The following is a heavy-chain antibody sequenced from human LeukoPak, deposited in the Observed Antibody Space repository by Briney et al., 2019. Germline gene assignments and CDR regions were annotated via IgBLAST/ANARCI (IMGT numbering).Heavy chain of an antibody. J-gene: IGHJ4*02. CDR3: ASYVETTMVVDY. Sequence: SETLSLTCAVYGGSFSGYYWSWIRQPPGKGLEWIGEINHSGSTNYNPSLKSRVTISVDTSKNQFSLKLSSVTAADTAVYYCASYVETTMVVDYWGQGTLATVCS. CDR2: INHSGST. D-gene: IGHD5-18*01. V-gene: IGHV4-34*01. CDR1: GGSFSGYY.